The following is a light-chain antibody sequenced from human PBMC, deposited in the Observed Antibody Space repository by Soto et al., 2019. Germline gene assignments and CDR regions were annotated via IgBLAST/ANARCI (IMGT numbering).Light chain of an antibody. CDR1: SSDVGGYNY. V-gene: IGLV2-14*01. CDR3: SSYTSSSHVV. CDR2: DVS. J-gene: IGLJ2*01. Sequence: QSVLTQPASVSGSPGQSITISCTGTSSDVGGYNYVSWYQQHPGKAPQLMIYDVSNRPSGVSNRFSGSKSGNTSSLTISGLQADDEADYYCSSYTSSSHVVFGEGTKVTVL.